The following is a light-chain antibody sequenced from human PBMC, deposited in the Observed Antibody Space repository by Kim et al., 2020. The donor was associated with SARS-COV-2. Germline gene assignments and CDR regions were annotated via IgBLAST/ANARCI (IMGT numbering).Light chain of an antibody. V-gene: IGKV1-17*01. J-gene: IGKJ3*01. Sequence: DIQMTQSPSSLSAYVGDRVTITCRASQGIRHDLGWYQQKPGKAPRRLIYAISTLQNGVPSRFSGGGSGTEFTLTISSLQPEDVATYYCLHYSGFPFAFGPGTKVDIK. CDR3: LHYSGFPFA. CDR2: AIS. CDR1: QGIRHD.